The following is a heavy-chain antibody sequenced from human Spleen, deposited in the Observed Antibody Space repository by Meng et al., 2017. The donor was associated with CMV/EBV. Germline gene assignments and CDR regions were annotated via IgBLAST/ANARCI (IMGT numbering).Heavy chain of an antibody. CDR1: GGSISSGAYY. CDR3: ARGPQQLPPYYFDY. J-gene: IGHJ4*02. Sequence: SGGSISSGAYYWSWIRQHPGKGLEWIGYIYYSGSTYYNPSLKSRVTIPVDTSKNQFSLKLSSVTAADTAVYYCARGPQQLPPYYFDYWGQGTLVTVSS. V-gene: IGHV4-31*02. D-gene: IGHD6-13*01. CDR2: IYYSGST.